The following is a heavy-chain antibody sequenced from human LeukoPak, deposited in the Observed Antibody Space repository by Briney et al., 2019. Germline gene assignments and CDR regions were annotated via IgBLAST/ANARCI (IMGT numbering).Heavy chain of an antibody. Sequence: SETLSLTCTVSGGSISSYYWSWIRQPPGKGLEWIGYIYYTGSPYYNPSLKSRVTISVDTSKNQFSLKLSSVTAADTAVYYFARGGGWFGELVDYWGQGTLVTVSS. V-gene: IGHV4-59*08. D-gene: IGHD3-10*01. J-gene: IGHJ4*02. CDR2: IYYTGSP. CDR1: GGSISSYY. CDR3: ARGGGWFGELVDY.